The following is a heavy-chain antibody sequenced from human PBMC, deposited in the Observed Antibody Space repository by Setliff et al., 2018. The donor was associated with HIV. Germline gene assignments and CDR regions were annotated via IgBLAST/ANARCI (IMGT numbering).Heavy chain of an antibody. Sequence: ASVKVSCKTSGYSFSSHPIHWVRQAPGQRPEWMGWIKTGNGDTQYSQKFRDRVTMTEDTSTDTAYMELSSLSFEDTAVYYCATTGPYSGSLYGMDVWGQGTTVTV. CDR3: ATTGPYSGSLYGMDV. J-gene: IGHJ6*02. CDR1: GYSFSSHP. D-gene: IGHD1-26*01. CDR2: IKTGNGDT. V-gene: IGHV1-3*04.